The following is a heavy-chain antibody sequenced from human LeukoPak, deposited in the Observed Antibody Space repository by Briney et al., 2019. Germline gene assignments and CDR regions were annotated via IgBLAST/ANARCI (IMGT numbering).Heavy chain of an antibody. V-gene: IGHV4-4*07. Sequence: SETLSLTCTVSGGSISNYDWSWIRQPAGKGLEWIGRIYTSGSTNYNPSLKSRVTISVDTSKNQFSLKLSSVTAADTAVYYCARVNREMATITPWSQGTLVTVSS. CDR1: GGSISNYD. D-gene: IGHD5-24*01. J-gene: IGHJ4*02. CDR3: ARVNREMATITP. CDR2: IYTSGST.